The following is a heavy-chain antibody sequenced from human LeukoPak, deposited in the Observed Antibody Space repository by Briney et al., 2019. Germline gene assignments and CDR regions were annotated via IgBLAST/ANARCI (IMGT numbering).Heavy chain of an antibody. D-gene: IGHD6-13*01. CDR1: GFTFSSYW. CDR3: AILAAAGTADY. Sequence: GGSLRLSCAASGFTFSSYWMHWVRHTPGKGLVWVSRINSDGSSTSYADSVKGRFTISRDNAKNTLSLQMNSPRAEDTAFYYCAILAAAGTADYWGQGTLVTVSS. J-gene: IGHJ4*02. CDR2: INSDGSST. V-gene: IGHV3-74*01.